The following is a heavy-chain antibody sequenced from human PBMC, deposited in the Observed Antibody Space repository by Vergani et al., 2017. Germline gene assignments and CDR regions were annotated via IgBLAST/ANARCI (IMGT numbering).Heavy chain of an antibody. V-gene: IGHV3-33*01. J-gene: IGHJ6*03. CDR2: IYYDGSKK. D-gene: IGHD2-21*01. CDR3: VREGSYCGSTTCRNPSYIYYYHMDV. CDR1: GFTFSTYA. Sequence: QVQLVESGGGVVQPGRSLRLSCTSSGFTFSTYAMHWVRQAPGKGLEWVAIIYYDGSKKYYADSVKGRFTISRDNSRNTLDPVMSSLRAEDTAIYYCVREGSYCGSTTCRNPSYIYYYHMDVWGEGTTVTVSS.